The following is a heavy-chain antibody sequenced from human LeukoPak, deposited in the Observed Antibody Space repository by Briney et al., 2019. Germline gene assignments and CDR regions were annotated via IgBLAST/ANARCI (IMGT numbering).Heavy chain of an antibody. CDR3: TAYFNSNY. CDR1: GFTFSNAW. V-gene: IGHV3-15*01. CDR2: IKSKTEGGTT. Sequence: GGSLRLSCAASGFTFSNAWMNWVRQAPRKGLEWVGRIKSKTEGGTTDYGAPVKGRFTISGDDSDNTLYLRMSSLKTEDTAVYYCTAYFNSNYWGQGTLVTVSS. J-gene: IGHJ4*02. D-gene: IGHD2/OR15-2a*01.